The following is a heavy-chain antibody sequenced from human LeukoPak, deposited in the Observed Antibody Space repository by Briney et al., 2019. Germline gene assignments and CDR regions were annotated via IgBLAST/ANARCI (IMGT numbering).Heavy chain of an antibody. D-gene: IGHD1-1*01. CDR2: ISSSVSTI. CDR1: GFTFSDYY. Sequence: PGGSLRLSCAASGFTFSDYYMSWIRQAPGKGLEWVSYISSSVSTIYYADSVKGRFTISRDNAKNSLYLQMNSLRAEDTAVYYCAKSLLTTATGTGRAFDIWGQGTMVTVSA. J-gene: IGHJ3*02. V-gene: IGHV3-11*01. CDR3: AKSLLTTATGTGRAFDI.